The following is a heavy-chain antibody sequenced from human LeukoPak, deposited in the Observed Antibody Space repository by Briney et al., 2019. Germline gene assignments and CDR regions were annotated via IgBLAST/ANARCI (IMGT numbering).Heavy chain of an antibody. CDR2: IYYSGST. V-gene: IGHV4-59*01. Sequence: KPSETLSLTCTVSGGSISSYYWSWIRQPPGKGLEWIGYIYYSGSTNYNPSLKSRVTISVDTSKNQFSLKLSSVTAADTAVYYCARGPPLGWNLGNIDIWGQGTMVTVSS. CDR1: GGSISSYY. D-gene: IGHD1-1*01. CDR3: ARGPPLGWNLGNIDI. J-gene: IGHJ3*02.